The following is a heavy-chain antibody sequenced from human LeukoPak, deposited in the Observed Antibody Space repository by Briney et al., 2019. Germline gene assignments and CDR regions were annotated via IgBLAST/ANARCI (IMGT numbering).Heavy chain of an antibody. CDR3: ARDKLYYDSSGYHT. CDR1: GGTFSSYA. CDR2: IIPIFGTA. Sequence: GASVKVSCKASGGTFSSYAISWVRQAPGQGLEWMGGIIPIFGTANYAQKFQGRVTITADKSTRTAYMELSSLRSEDTAVYYCARDKLYYDSSGYHTWGQGTMVTVSS. J-gene: IGHJ3*02. V-gene: IGHV1-69*06. D-gene: IGHD3-22*01.